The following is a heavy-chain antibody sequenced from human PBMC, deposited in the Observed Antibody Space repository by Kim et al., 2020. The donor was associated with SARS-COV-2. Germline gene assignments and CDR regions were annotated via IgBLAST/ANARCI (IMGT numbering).Heavy chain of an antibody. V-gene: IGHV3-23*01. CDR3: LKGGGGWIWDY. CDR2: IDGSDGTT. D-gene: IGHD3-16*01. Sequence: GGSLRLSCTTSGFTFTGHAMSWVRQAPGKGLEWVSSIDGSDGTTYYVDSVKGRFSISRDDSKNTLYLQMSALRADDTAAYYGLKGGGGWIWDYWGQGTPV. J-gene: IGHJ4*02. CDR1: GFTFTGHA.